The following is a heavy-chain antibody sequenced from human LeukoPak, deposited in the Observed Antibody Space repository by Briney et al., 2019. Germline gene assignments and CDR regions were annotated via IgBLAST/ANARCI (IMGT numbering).Heavy chain of an antibody. D-gene: IGHD2-2*01. CDR1: GFTFSSYS. J-gene: IGHJ4*02. Sequence: GGSLRLXCAASGFTFSSYSMNWVRQAPGKGLEWVSYISSSSSTIYYADSVKGRFTISRDNAKNSLYLQMNSLRAEDTAVYYCAAGYCGSTSCYHPDYWGQGSLVTVSS. V-gene: IGHV3-48*01. CDR2: ISSSSSTI. CDR3: AAGYCGSTSCYHPDY.